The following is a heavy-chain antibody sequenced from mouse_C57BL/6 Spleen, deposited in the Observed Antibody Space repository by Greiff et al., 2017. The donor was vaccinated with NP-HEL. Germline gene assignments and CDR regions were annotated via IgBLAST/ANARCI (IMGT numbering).Heavy chain of an antibody. D-gene: IGHD2-5*01. Sequence: DVKLVESGGGLVKPGGSLKLSCAASGFTFSSYAMSWVRQTPEKRLEWVATISDGGSYTYYPDNVKGRFTISRDNAKNNLYLQMSHLKSEDTAMYYCARGGVTTSYFDYWGQGTTLTVSS. CDR2: ISDGGSYT. V-gene: IGHV5-4*03. CDR1: GFTFSSYA. J-gene: IGHJ2*01. CDR3: ARGGVTTSYFDY.